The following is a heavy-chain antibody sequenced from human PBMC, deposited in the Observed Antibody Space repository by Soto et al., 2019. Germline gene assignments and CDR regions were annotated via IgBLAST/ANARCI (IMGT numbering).Heavy chain of an antibody. J-gene: IGHJ4*02. CDR3: ARRGGDY. V-gene: IGHV4-59*08. CDR1: DGSISSYY. CDR2: IYHSGST. D-gene: IGHD3-16*01. Sequence: QEQLQESGPGLVKPSETLSLTCTVSDGSISSYYWSWIRQPPGKGLEWIGYIYHSGSTTYNPSLKSRVTVSVDTSKNQFSLKLSSVTAADTAVYYCARRGGDYWGQGTRATVSS.